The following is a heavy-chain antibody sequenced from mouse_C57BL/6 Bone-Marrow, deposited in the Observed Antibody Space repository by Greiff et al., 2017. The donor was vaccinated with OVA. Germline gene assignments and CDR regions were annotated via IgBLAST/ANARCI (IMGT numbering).Heavy chain of an antibody. J-gene: IGHJ4*01. D-gene: IGHD2-12*01. CDR2: IWWDDDK. Sequence: QVTLKECGPGILQPSQTLSLTCSFSGFSLSTFGMGVGWIRQPSGMGLEWLAHIWWDDDKYYNPVLKSRLTIAKDTSKNQVILKNANVDTADTATYDGARLGIRRTGDMDYWGQGTSVTGSS. CDR1: GFSLSTFGMG. V-gene: IGHV8-8*01. CDR3: ARLGIRRTGDMDY.